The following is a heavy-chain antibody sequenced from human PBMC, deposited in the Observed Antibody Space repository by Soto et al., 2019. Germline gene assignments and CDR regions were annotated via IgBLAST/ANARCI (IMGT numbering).Heavy chain of an antibody. CDR1: GYTFTSYA. CDR2: INAGNGNT. D-gene: IGHD4-4*01. J-gene: IGHJ4*02. V-gene: IGHV1-3*01. CDR3: ARDKGYSNAPGYLDS. Sequence: ASVKVSCKASGYTFTSYAMHWVRQAPGQRLEWMGWINAGNGNTKYSQKFQGRVTITRDTSASTAYMELSSLRSEDTAVYYCARDKGYSNAPGYLDSWGQGTLVTVSS.